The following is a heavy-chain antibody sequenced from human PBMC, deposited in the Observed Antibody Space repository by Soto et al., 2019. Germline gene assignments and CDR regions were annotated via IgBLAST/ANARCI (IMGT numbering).Heavy chain of an antibody. Sequence: GASVKVSCKVSGGTFSSYAISWVRQAPGQGLEWMGGIIPIFGTANYAQKFQGRVTITADETTSAAYMELSSLRSEDTAVYYCARTGQYNYATSGLAYYYSAMDVWGLGTTVTVSS. V-gene: IGHV1-69*13. CDR3: ARTGQYNYATSGLAYYYSAMDV. J-gene: IGHJ6*02. CDR1: GGTFSSYA. D-gene: IGHD3-22*01. CDR2: IIPIFGTA.